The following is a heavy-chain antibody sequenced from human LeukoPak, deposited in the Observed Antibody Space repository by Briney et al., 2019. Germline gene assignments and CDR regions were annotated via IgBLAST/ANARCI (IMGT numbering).Heavy chain of an antibody. J-gene: IGHJ4*02. Sequence: PSETLSLTCAVYGGSFSGYYWSWIRQPPGKGLEWIGEINHSGSTNYNPSLKSRVTISVDTSKNQFSLKLSSVTAADTAVYYCARGASGYCSSTSCYYFDYWGQGTLVTFSS. D-gene: IGHD2-2*01. CDR3: ARGASGYCSSTSCYYFDY. CDR1: GGSFSGYY. V-gene: IGHV4-34*01. CDR2: INHSGST.